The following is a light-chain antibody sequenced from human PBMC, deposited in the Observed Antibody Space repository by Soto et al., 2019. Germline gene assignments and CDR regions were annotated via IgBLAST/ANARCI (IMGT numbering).Light chain of an antibody. J-gene: IGKJ1*01. V-gene: IGKV1-5*01. CDR1: QSISGW. CDR3: QQYNGYPWT. CDR2: DAS. Sequence: IHMTQSPSTLSASVGDRVAITCRASQSISGWLAWYQQKPGKAPKLLIYDASSLEGGVPSRFSGSGSGTEFTLSITSLQPDDFATYYCQQYNGYPWTFGQGTKVDIK.